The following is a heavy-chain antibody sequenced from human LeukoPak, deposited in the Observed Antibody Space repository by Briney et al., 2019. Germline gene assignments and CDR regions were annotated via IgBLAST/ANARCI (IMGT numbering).Heavy chain of an antibody. J-gene: IGHJ5*02. CDR3: IVFGDSNH. Sequence: GGSLRLSCAASGFTGSHNYMSWVRQAPGKGLEWVSATHSSGGTYYADSVKGRFTISRDTSKNTLCLQINSLSVEDTAVYYCIVFGDSNHWGQGTLVTVSS. CDR2: THSSGGT. D-gene: IGHD4-17*01. CDR1: GFTGSHNY. V-gene: IGHV3-53*01.